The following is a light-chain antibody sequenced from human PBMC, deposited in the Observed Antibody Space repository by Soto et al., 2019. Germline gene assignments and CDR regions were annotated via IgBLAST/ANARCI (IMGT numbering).Light chain of an antibody. J-gene: IGKJ2*01. CDR2: GAS. CDR3: QQYGTSPHT. Sequence: EIVLTQSPGTLSLSPGERATLSCMASQNVNSNYLAWYQQKPGQVPRPLIYGASIRAAAVPDRLSGSGSGTDFTLPISRLEPEDYAGDYCQQYGTSPHTFGRGTELEIK. CDR1: QNVNSNY. V-gene: IGKV3-20*01.